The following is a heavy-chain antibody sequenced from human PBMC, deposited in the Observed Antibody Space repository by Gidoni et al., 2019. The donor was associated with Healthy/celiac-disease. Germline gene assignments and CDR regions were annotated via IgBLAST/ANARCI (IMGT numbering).Heavy chain of an antibody. J-gene: IGHJ4*02. D-gene: IGHD3-3*01. CDR2: IKQDGSEK. CDR1: GFTFSSYW. Sequence: EVQLVESGGGLVQPGGSLSLSCAASGFTFSSYWMSWVRQAPGKGLEWVANIKQDGSEKYYVESVKGRFTISRDNAKNSLYLQMNSLRAEDTAVYYCARVGTISYYLDYWGQGTLVTVSS. CDR3: ARVGTISYYLDY. V-gene: IGHV3-7*03.